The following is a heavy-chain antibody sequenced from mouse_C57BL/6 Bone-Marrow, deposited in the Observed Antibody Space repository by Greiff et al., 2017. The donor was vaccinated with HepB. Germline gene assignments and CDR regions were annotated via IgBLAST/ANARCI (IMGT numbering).Heavy chain of an antibody. CDR3: AIEDYYYGSSYWYFDV. Sequence: EVQGVESGGGLVKPGGSLKLSCAASGFTFSDYGMHWVRQAPEKGLEWVAYISSGSSTIYYADTVKGRFTISRDNAKNTLFLQMTSLRSEDTAMYYCAIEDYYYGSSYWYFDVWGTGTTVTVSS. J-gene: IGHJ1*03. CDR2: ISSGSSTI. V-gene: IGHV5-17*01. CDR1: GFTFSDYG. D-gene: IGHD1-1*01.